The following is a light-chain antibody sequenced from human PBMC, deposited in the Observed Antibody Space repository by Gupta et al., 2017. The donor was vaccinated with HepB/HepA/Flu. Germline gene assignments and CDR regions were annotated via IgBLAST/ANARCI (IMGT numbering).Light chain of an antibody. V-gene: IGLV2-23*02. CDR2: EVS. CDR3: CSYIRYSTWE. CDR1: SSDVGNYNF. Sequence: QSALTQPASVSGSPGQSITISCTGTSSDVGNYNFVSWYQQQHPGKAPKLIIFEVSKRPSGISDRFSGSKSGNTASLTISGLQAEDEADYYCCSYIRYSTWEFGGGTKVTVL. J-gene: IGLJ3*02.